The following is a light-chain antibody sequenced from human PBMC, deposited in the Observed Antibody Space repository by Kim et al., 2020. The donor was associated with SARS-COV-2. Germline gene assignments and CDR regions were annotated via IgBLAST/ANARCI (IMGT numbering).Light chain of an antibody. V-gene: IGKV3-15*01. CDR3: QQYNSWPRT. CDR1: QSVSSN. J-gene: IGKJ1*01. CDR2: GGS. Sequence: VSPGERATLSCRASQSVSSNIAWYQQQPGQAPRLLIYGGSTRTTGIPARWSGSRSGTKVSLTISSLQSEDFAVYYCQQYNSWPRTFGQGTRVDIK.